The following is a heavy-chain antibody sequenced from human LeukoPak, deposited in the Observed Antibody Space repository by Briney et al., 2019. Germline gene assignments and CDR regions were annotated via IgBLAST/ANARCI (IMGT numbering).Heavy chain of an antibody. Sequence: GASVKVLCKASGYIFTSYGISWVRQAPGQGLEWMGWIRAYNGNTNYTQKLQGRVTMTTDTSTSTAYMELRSLRSDDTAVYYCARVKDDSSGYYYVDEYFRHWGQGTLVTVSS. CDR2: IRAYNGNT. CDR3: ARVKDDSSGYYYVDEYFRH. D-gene: IGHD3-22*01. CDR1: GYIFTSYG. V-gene: IGHV1-18*01. J-gene: IGHJ1*01.